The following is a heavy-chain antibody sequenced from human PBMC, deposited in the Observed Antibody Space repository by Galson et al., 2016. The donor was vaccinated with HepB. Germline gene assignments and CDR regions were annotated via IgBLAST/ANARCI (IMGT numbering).Heavy chain of an antibody. CDR3: GRDHSVVLTTAYNWFDP. D-gene: IGHD4-23*01. V-gene: IGHV3-74*01. CDR2: INSDGTIS. Sequence: SLRLSCAASGFAFGSHWMHWVRQVPGKGLVWVARINSDGTISNYADSVTGRFTISRDNAKNTLYLQMNSLRDEDTAVYYCGRDHSVVLTTAYNWFDPWGQGTLVTVSS. CDR1: GFAFGSHW. J-gene: IGHJ5*02.